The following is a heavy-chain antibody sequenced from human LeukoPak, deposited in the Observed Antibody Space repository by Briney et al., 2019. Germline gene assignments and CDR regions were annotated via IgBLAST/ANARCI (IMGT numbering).Heavy chain of an antibody. V-gene: IGHV1-69*04. D-gene: IGHD5-12*01. Sequence: GASVKSSCKASGGTFTNSAVNWVRQAPGQGLEWMGRAIPLLDISNYAPEYQGRVTITTDKTTNTVNLEVNSLTSEDTAVYYCARERCSGYDFGAGYFQCFGLDVWGQGTTVTVS. CDR1: GGTFTNSA. CDR3: ARERCSGYDFGAGYFQCFGLDV. J-gene: IGHJ6*02. CDR2: AIPLLDIS.